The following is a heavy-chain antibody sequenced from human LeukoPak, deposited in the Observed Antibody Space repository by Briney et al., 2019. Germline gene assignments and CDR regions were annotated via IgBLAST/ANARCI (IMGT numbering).Heavy chain of an antibody. CDR3: AKEGQRSSGSYYVY. CDR1: GFTFSSYA. D-gene: IGHD3-10*01. CDR2: ISGSGGRT. V-gene: IGHV3-23*01. Sequence: GGSLRLSCAASGFTFSSYAMSWLRQAPGKGLEGVSAISGSGGRTYYADSVKGRFTIPRDNSKNTLYLHMNSLGAEDTAVYYCAKEGQRSSGSYYVYWGQGTLVTVSS. J-gene: IGHJ4*02.